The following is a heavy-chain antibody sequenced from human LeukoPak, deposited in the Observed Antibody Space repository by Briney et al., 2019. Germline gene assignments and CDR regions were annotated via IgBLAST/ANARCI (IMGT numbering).Heavy chain of an antibody. V-gene: IGHV3-33*01. D-gene: IGHD6-13*01. CDR2: IWYDGSNK. J-gene: IGHJ4*02. Sequence: GGSLRLSCAASGVTFSSYGMHWVRQAPGKGLEWVAVIWYDGSNKYYAYSVKGRFTISRDNSKNTLYLQMNRLRAEHTAVYYCATLPYSSSSKHTPTEYWGQGTLVTVSS. CDR3: ATLPYSSSSKHTPTEY. CDR1: GVTFSSYG.